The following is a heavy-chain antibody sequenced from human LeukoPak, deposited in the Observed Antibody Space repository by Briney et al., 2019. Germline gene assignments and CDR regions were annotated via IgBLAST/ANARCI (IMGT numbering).Heavy chain of an antibody. CDR3: TADYGGYGDYQVY. J-gene: IGHJ4*02. V-gene: IGHV3-15*01. CDR1: GFTFSNAW. Sequence: PGGSLRLSCAASGFTFSNAWMSWVRQAPGKGLEWVGRIKSKTDGGTTDYAAPVKGRFTISRDDSKNTLYLQMNSLKTEDTAVYYCTADYGGYGDYQVYWGQGTLVTVSS. CDR2: IKSKTDGGTT. D-gene: IGHD4-17*01.